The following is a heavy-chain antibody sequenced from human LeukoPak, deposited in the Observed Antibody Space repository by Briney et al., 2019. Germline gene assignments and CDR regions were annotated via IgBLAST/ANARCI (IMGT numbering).Heavy chain of an antibody. CDR3: ARHKVVVVPGDYYYYMDV. CDR1: RYTFTSYD. J-gene: IGHJ6*03. Sequence: AASVKVSRKASRYTFTSYDIYWVRQAPGEGLEWMGWMNPNSGNTGYAQKIQGRVTITRNTSISTAYMELSSLRSEDTAVYYCARHKVVVVPGDYYYYMDVWGKGTTVTVSS. CDR2: MNPNSGNT. V-gene: IGHV1-8*03. D-gene: IGHD3-22*01.